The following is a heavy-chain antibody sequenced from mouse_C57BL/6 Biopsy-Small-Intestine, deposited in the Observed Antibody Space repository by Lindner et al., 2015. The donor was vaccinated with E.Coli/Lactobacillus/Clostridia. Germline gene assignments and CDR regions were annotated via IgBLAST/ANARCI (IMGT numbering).Heavy chain of an antibody. CDR2: IYPGSGNT. J-gene: IGHJ3*01. D-gene: IGHD1-1*01. CDR1: GYSFTSYY. CDR3: ARGDYDWFAY. V-gene: IGHV1-66*01. Sequence: VQLQESGPELVKPGASMKISCKASGYSFTSYYIHWVKQRPGQGLEWIGWIYPGSGNTKYNEKFKGKATLTADTSSSTAYMQLSSPTSEDSAVYYCARGDYDWFAYWGQGTLVTVSA.